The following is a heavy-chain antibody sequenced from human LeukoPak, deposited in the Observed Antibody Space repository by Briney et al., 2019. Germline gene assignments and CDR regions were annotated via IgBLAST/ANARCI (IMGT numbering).Heavy chain of an antibody. Sequence: ASVKVSCKASGYTFTSYGISWVRQAPGQGIEWMGWISAYNGNTNYAQKLQGRVTMTTDTSTSTAYMELRSLRSDATAVYYCARDWYGDYTGYNYYGMDVWGQGTTVTVSS. CDR1: GYTFTSYG. CDR2: ISAYNGNT. D-gene: IGHD4-17*01. J-gene: IGHJ6*02. CDR3: ARDWYGDYTGYNYYGMDV. V-gene: IGHV1-18*01.